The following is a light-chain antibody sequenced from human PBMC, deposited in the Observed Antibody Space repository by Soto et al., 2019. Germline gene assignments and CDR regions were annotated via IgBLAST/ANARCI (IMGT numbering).Light chain of an antibody. CDR2: GAS. Sequence: EIVLTQSPGTVSLSPGDRATLSCRASQSVSSSYFAWYQQKPGQAPRLVIYGASTRATGIPDRFSGSGSGTDFTLTISRLKPEDSALYYCQQYAASPWTFGQGSKVEIK. V-gene: IGKV3-20*01. J-gene: IGKJ1*01. CDR1: QSVSSSY. CDR3: QQYAASPWT.